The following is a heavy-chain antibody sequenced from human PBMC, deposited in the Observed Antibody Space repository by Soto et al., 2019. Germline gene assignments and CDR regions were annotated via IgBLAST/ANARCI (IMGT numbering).Heavy chain of an antibody. V-gene: IGHV1-69*06. CDR1: GGTFSSYA. D-gene: IGHD2-2*01. J-gene: IGHJ6*02. CDR3: ARDNIVVVPAAMRDYYYYYGMDV. CDR2: IIPIFGTA. Sequence: LVKVSCKASGGTFSSYAISWVRQAPGQGLEWMGGIIPIFGTANYAQKFQGRVTITADKSTSTAYMELSSLRSEDTAVYYCARDNIVVVPAAMRDYYYYYGMDVWGQGTTVTVSS.